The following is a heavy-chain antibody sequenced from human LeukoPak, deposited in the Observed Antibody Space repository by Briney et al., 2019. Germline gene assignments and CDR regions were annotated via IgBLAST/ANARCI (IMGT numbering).Heavy chain of an antibody. CDR3: ARTTVTTAWSCDY. Sequence: SQTLSLTCTVSGGSICSGDYYWSWIRQPPGKGLEWIGYIYYSGSTYYNPSLKSRVTISVDTSKNQFSLKLSSVTAADTAVYYCARTTVTTAWSCDYWGQGTLVTVSS. CDR1: GGSICSGDYY. J-gene: IGHJ4*02. CDR2: IYYSGST. V-gene: IGHV4-30-4*01. D-gene: IGHD4-17*01.